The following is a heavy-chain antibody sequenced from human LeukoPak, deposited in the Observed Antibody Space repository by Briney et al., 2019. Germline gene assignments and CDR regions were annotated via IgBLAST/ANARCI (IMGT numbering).Heavy chain of an antibody. CDR1: GGSISSYY. V-gene: IGHV4-59*01. Sequence: SETLSLTCTVSGGSISSYYWSWIRQPPGKGLEWIGYIYYSGSTNYNPSLKSRVTISVDTSKTQFSLKLSSVTAADTAVYYCARVEGIAAAGTGGDYFDYWGQGTLVTVSS. CDR3: ARVEGIAAAGTGGDYFDY. D-gene: IGHD6-13*01. J-gene: IGHJ4*02. CDR2: IYYSGST.